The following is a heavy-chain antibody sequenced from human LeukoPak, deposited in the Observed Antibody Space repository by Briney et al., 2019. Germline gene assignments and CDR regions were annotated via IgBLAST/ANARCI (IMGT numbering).Heavy chain of an antibody. D-gene: IGHD3-10*01. V-gene: IGHV3-20*04. CDR2: INWNGGST. CDR3: AKTRGSGPFDY. Sequence: GGSLRLSCAASGFTFDDYGMSWVRQAPGKGLEWVSGINWNGGSTGYADSVKGRFTISRDNSKNTLYLQMSNLRAEDTAVYYCAKTRGSGPFDYWGQGTLVTVSS. J-gene: IGHJ4*02. CDR1: GFTFDDYG.